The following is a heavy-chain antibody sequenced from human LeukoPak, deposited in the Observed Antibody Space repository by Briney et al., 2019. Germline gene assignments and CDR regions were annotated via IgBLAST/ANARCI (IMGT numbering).Heavy chain of an antibody. CDR3: ARVGVDDSGNILKYFFDY. CDR2: ISGYNGNT. Sequence: ASVKVSCKASGYTFSSYGISWVRQAPGQGLEWMGWISGYNGNTNYAEKLQGRVTMTTDTSTSTVYMELRSLRSADTALYYCARVGVDDSGNILKYFFDYWGQGTLVTVSS. J-gene: IGHJ4*02. CDR1: GYTFSSYG. D-gene: IGHD4-23*01. V-gene: IGHV1-18*01.